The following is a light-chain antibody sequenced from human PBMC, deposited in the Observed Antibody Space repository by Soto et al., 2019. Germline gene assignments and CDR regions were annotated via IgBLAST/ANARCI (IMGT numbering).Light chain of an antibody. CDR1: QSVSSAY. Sequence: EMVLTQSPGPLSLSPGERATLSCRASQSVSSAYLACYQHKPGQAPRLLIYGASTRATGIPDRFSGSGSGTDFTLSISRLEPEDFAVYFCQQYGRSPPFTFGQGTKVDIK. J-gene: IGKJ2*01. V-gene: IGKV3-20*01. CDR3: QQYGRSPPFT. CDR2: GAS.